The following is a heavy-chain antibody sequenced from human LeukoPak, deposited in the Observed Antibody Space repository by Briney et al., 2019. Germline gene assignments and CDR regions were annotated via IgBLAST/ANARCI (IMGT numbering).Heavy chain of an antibody. CDR3: ARGRCSSTSCFFDY. J-gene: IGHJ4*02. D-gene: IGHD2-2*01. CDR1: GFTFSSYW. CDR2: IKQGGSDK. V-gene: IGHV3-7*01. Sequence: GGSLRLSCAASGFTFSSYWMSWVRQPPGRGLEWVANIKQGGSDKYYVDSVKGRFTISRDNAKNSLSLQMNSLTAADTAVYCCARGRCSSTSCFFDYWGQGTLVTVSS.